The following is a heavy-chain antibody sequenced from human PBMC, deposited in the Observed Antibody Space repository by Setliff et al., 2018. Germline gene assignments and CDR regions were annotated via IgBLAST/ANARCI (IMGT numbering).Heavy chain of an antibody. J-gene: IGHJ4*02. Sequence: ASVKVSCKVSGGAFTSNGVSWVRQAPGQGLEWMGGIIPLSDITSNAQTLQGRVTITADKSTNTVNMELSSLRSEDTAVYYCARVGFRGVMSAYFDFWGQGTQFTVSS. CDR3: ARVGFRGVMSAYFDF. D-gene: IGHD3-10*01. CDR1: GGAFTSNG. CDR2: IIPLSDIT. V-gene: IGHV1-69*10.